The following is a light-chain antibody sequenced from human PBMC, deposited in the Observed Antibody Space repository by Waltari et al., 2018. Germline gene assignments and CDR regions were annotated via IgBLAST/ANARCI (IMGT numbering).Light chain of an antibody. V-gene: IGKV3-20*01. J-gene: IGKJ1*01. CDR3: QHYVRSPAT. CDR1: QNVRTY. Sequence: VLTQHPGTLSSPPRGHATTSCRASQNVRTYLAWYQQKPGQAPRLLIYGASSRATGIPDRFSGSGSGTDFSLTISRLEPEDFAVYYCQHYVRSPATFGQGTKVDIK. CDR2: GAS.